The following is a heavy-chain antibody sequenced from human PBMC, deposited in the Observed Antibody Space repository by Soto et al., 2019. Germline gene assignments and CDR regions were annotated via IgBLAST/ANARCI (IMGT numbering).Heavy chain of an antibody. CDR3: ARPRGSTTWFWYFDL. CDR1: SGSISSSSYY. D-gene: IGHD2-15*01. V-gene: IGHV4-39*01. J-gene: IGHJ2*01. CDR2: MHYNGNT. Sequence: QLQLQESGPGLVKPSETLSLTCTVSSGSISSSSYYWGWIRQPPGKGLEWIGSMHYNGNTYYIPSLKSRITMSVDTSKNQFSLMLSSVTAADTAVYYCARPRGSTTWFWYFDLWGRGTLVTVSS.